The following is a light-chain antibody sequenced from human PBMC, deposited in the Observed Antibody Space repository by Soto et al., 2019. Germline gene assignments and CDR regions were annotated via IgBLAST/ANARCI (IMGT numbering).Light chain of an antibody. CDR1: QSVSTN. CDR3: QQYNNWPPWT. J-gene: IGKJ1*01. V-gene: IGKV3-15*01. CDR2: AAS. Sequence: VLPLSPSTVSVSPRERATLSCRASQSVSTNLAWYQQKPGQAPRLLIYAASTRATGIPPRFSGSGSGAEFTLTISNLQSEDFAVYYCQQYNNWPPWTVGQGTKVDIK.